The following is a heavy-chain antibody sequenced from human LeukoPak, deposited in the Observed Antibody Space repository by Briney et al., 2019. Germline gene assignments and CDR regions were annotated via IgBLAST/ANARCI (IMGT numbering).Heavy chain of an antibody. V-gene: IGHV1-24*01. J-gene: IGHJ5*02. D-gene: IGHD3-22*01. CDR3: ATERFPEYYDSSGLRSFDP. CDR2: FDPEDDET. CDR1: GYTLTELS. Sequence: ASVKVSCKVSGYTLTELSMHWVRQAPGKGLEWMGGFDPEDDETIYAQKFQGRVTMTEDTSTDTAYMELSSLRSEDTAVYYCATERFPEYYDSSGLRSFDPWGQGTLVTVSS.